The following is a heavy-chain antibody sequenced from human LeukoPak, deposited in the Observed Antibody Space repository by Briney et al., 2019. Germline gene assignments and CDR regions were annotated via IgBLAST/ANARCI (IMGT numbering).Heavy chain of an antibody. CDR1: GYTFTGYY. CDR3: ARDYDILTGYYYFDY. V-gene: IGHV1-2*02. CDR2: INPNSGGT. J-gene: IGHJ4*02. Sequence: ASVKVSCEASGYTFTGYYMHWVRQAPGQGLEWMGWINPNSGGTNYAQKFQGRVTMTRDTSISTAYMELSRLRSDDTAVYYCARDYDILTGYYYFDYWGQGTLVTVSS. D-gene: IGHD3-9*01.